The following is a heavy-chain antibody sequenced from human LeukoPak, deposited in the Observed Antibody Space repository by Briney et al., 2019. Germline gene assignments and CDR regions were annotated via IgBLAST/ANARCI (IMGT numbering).Heavy chain of an antibody. CDR1: GGTFSSYA. J-gene: IGHJ6*02. Sequence: ASVKVSCKASGGTFSSYAISWVRQAPGQGLEWMGRIIPILGIANYAQKFQGRVTITANKSTSIAYMELSSLRSEDTAVYYCATAMVRGVILSPPDYYYGMDVWGQGTTVTVSS. CDR3: ATAMVRGVILSPPDYYYGMDV. D-gene: IGHD3-10*01. CDR2: IIPILGIA. V-gene: IGHV1-69*04.